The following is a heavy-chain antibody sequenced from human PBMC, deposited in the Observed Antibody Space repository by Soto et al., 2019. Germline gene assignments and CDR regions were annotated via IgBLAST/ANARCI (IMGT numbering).Heavy chain of an antibody. J-gene: IGHJ4*02. CDR1: GASFSSYY. Sequence: SETLSLTCTVSGASFSSYYWSWIRQPPGKGLEWIGYIYYSGSTNYNPSLKSRITISVDTSKNQFSLKLSSVTAADTAVYYCARGLATAAAEAHWGQGTLVTVSS. D-gene: IGHD6-13*01. V-gene: IGHV4-59*01. CDR3: ARGLATAAAEAH. CDR2: IYYSGST.